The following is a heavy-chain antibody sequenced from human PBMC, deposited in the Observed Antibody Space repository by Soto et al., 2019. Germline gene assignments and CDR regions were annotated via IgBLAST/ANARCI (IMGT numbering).Heavy chain of an antibody. Sequence: EVQLVESGGGLVKPGGSLRLSCAASGFTFSNAWMNWVRQAPGKGLEWVGRIKSKTDGGTTDYAAPVKGRFTISRDDSKXXLYLQMNSLKTEDTAVYYCTTGVYDSSGAPDAFDIWGRGTLVTVSS. CDR3: TTGVYDSSGAPDAFDI. D-gene: IGHD3-22*01. CDR1: GFTFSNAW. J-gene: IGHJ4*02. CDR2: IKSKTDGGTT. V-gene: IGHV3-15*07.